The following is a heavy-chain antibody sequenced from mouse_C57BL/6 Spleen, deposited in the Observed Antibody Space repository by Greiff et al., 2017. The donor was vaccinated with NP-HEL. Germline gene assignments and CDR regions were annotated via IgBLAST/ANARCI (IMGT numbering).Heavy chain of an antibody. CDR3: ARGCYDEAWFAY. J-gene: IGHJ3*01. CDR1: GFNFKAYY. V-gene: IGHV14-2*01. Sequence: VQLQQSGAELVKPGASVKLSCTASGFNFKAYYMHWVKQRTEQGLEWIGRIDPEDGETTYAPNFQGKAIITADTSSNTAYLQLSSLTSEDTAVYYCARGCYDEAWFAYWGQGTLVTVSA. CDR2: IDPEDGET. D-gene: IGHD2-12*01.